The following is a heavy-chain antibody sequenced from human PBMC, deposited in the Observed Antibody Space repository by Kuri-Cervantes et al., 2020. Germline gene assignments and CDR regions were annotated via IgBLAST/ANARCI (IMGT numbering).Heavy chain of an antibody. CDR3: ARGVAVADKHFDY. D-gene: IGHD6-13*01. Sequence: GESLKISCAASGFTFGDYAMSWVRQAPGKGLEWVSSISTSSGYIYYADSVRGRFTISRDNAKNSLYLQMNSLRAEDTAVYYCARGVAVADKHFDYWGQGTLVTVSS. V-gene: IGHV3-21*03. J-gene: IGHJ4*02. CDR2: ISTSSGYI. CDR1: GFTFGDYA.